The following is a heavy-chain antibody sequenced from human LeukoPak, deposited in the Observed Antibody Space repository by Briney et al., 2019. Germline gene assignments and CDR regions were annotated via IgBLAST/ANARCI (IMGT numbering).Heavy chain of an antibody. Sequence: NPGGSLRLSCAASGFTFSTYSMNWVRQALGKGLEWVSSISSAGTYTHYADSVKGRFTISRDNAKNTLYLQMNSLRAEDTAVYYCAGLTGDAIDYWGQGNLVTVSS. D-gene: IGHD7-27*01. CDR1: GFTFSTYS. J-gene: IGHJ4*02. CDR2: ISSAGTYT. CDR3: AGLTGDAIDY. V-gene: IGHV3-21*01.